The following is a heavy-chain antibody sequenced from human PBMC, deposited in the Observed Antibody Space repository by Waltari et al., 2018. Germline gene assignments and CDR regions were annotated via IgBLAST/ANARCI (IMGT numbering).Heavy chain of an antibody. CDR1: GFTFRSHS. CDR3: AKPAGRGAFDI. J-gene: IGHJ3*02. CDR2: ISYDGSNK. Sequence: QVQLVESGGGVVQPGRSLRLSCAASGFTFRSHSMHWVRQAPGKGLGLLGIISYDGSNKYYEDSVKGRFTISRDNAKNTLYLQRNSLRAEDTAVYYWAKPAGRGAFDIWGQGTMVTVSS. V-gene: IGHV3-30*07. D-gene: IGHD3-10*01.